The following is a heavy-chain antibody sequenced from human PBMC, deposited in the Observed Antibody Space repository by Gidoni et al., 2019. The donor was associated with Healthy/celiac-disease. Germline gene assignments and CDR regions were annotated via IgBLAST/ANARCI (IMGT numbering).Heavy chain of an antibody. V-gene: IGHV1-69*06. D-gene: IGHD6-19*01. CDR2: ISPIFGTA. CDR1: GGTFSSYA. J-gene: IGHJ4*02. CDR3: ARGGLSIAVAGTPIDY. Sequence: QVQLVQSGAEVKKPGSSVKVSCKASGGTFSSYAISWVRQAPGQGLEWMGGISPIFGTANDAQKFQGRVTLTADKSTSTAYRELSSLRSEDTAVYYCARGGLSIAVAGTPIDYWGQGTLVTVSS.